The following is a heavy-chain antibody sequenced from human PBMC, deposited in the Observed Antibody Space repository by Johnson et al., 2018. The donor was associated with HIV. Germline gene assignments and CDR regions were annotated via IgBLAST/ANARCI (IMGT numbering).Heavy chain of an antibody. Sequence: EVQLVESGGGLVQPGGSLRLACAASGFTFSSYDMHWVRQATGKGLEWVSAIGTAGDTYYPGSVKGRFTISRKNAKNSLYLQMNSLRAVDTAVYYCARVTNDAFDIWGQGTMVTVSS. CDR3: ARVTNDAFDI. CDR1: GFTFSSYD. V-gene: IGHV3-13*01. J-gene: IGHJ3*02. CDR2: IGTAGDT.